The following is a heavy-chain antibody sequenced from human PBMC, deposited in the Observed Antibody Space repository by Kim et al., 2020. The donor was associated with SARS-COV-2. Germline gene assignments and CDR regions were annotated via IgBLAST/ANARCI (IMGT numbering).Heavy chain of an antibody. V-gene: IGHV3-9*01. D-gene: IGHD6-13*01. CDR3: AKDNRIAAAGSTFDI. Sequence: DSVKGRLTISRDNAKHSLSLQMNSLRAEDTALYYCAKDNRIAAAGSTFDIWGQGTMVTVSS. J-gene: IGHJ3*02.